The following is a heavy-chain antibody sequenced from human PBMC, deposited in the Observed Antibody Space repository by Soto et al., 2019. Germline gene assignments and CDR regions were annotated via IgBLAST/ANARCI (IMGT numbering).Heavy chain of an antibody. CDR1: GGSISSSSYY. V-gene: IGHV4-39*01. Sequence: SETLSLTCTVSGGSISSSSYYWGWIRQPPGKGLEWIGSIYYSGSTYYNPSLKSRVTISVDTSKNQFSLKLSSVTAADTAVYYCARLLTGEVNEWGQGTLVTVSS. CDR2: IYYSGST. CDR3: ARLLTGEVNE. J-gene: IGHJ4*02. D-gene: IGHD7-27*01.